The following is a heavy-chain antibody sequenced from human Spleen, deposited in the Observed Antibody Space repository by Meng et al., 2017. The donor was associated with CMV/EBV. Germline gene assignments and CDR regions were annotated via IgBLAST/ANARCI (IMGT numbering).Heavy chain of an antibody. V-gene: IGHV1-8*01. J-gene: IGHJ3*02. CDR1: GYTFTNYD. CDR3: ARDRKYQVTYNYDIRESGDDLDI. D-gene: IGHD3-22*01. CDR2: INPNNYNT. Sequence: ASVKVSCKASGYTFTNYDINWVRRATGQGLEWLGWINPNNYNTGYAHQFQGRVTMTRTTSISTAYLELSGLRSEDTALYYCARDRKYQVTYNYDIRESGDDLDIWGQGTMVTVSS.